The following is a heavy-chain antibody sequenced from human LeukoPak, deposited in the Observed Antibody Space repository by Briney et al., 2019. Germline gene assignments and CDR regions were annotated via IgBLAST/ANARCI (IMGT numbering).Heavy chain of an antibody. V-gene: IGHV3-48*04. CDR2: ISSSSSTI. Sequence: GGSLRLSCAASGFTFSSYSMNWVRQAPGKGLEWVSYISSSSSTIYYADSVKGRFTISRDNAKNTLYLQMNSLRAEDTAVYYCAREFRGAFDVWGQGTVVTVSS. CDR1: GFTFSSYS. CDR3: AREFRGAFDV. J-gene: IGHJ3*01.